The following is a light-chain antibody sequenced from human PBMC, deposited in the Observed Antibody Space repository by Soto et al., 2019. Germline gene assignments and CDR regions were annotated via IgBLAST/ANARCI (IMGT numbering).Light chain of an antibody. J-gene: IGLJ2*01. V-gene: IGLV2-8*01. CDR1: SSDVGGYNY. CDR3: SSYAGSNSVL. CDR2: EVS. Sequence: QSALTQPPSASGSPGQSVTISCTGTSSDVGGYNYVSWYQQHPGKAPKLMIYEVSKRPSGVPDRFSGSKSGNTAALTVSGLQAEDEADYYCSSYAGSNSVLFCGGTKLTVL.